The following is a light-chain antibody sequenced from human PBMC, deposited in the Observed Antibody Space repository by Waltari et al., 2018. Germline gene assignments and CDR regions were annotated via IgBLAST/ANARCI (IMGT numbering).Light chain of an antibody. J-gene: IGKJ1*01. CDR1: QSVGRT. Sequence: EIVLTQSPGTLSLSPGERATLSCRASQSVGRTLTWYQQKPGQAPRLRIHGASSRATDIPDRFSGSGSGTDFSLTISRLEPEDFAVYYCQHYVRLPVTFGQGTKVEIK. CDR3: QHYVRLPVT. V-gene: IGKV3-20*01. CDR2: GAS.